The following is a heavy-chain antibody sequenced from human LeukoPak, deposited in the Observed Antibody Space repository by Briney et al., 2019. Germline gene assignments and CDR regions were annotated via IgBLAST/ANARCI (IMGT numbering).Heavy chain of an antibody. CDR2: ISAYNGNT. D-gene: IGHD2-21*01. V-gene: IGHV1-18*01. Sequence: ASVKVSCKASGYTFTSYGISWVRQAPGQGLEWMGWISAYNGNTNYAQKLQGRVTMTTDTSTSTAYMELRSLRSDDTAVYYCARHRHIVVVIAHDAFDIWGQGTTVTVSS. CDR3: ARHRHIVVVIAHDAFDI. CDR1: GYTFTSYG. J-gene: IGHJ3*02.